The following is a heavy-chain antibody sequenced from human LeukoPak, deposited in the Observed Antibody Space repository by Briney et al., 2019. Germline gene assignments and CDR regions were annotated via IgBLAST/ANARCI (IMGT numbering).Heavy chain of an antibody. Sequence: PSETLSLTCTVSGGSISSYYWSWIRQPPGKGLEWIGYIYYSGSTKYNPSLKSRVTISVETSKNQFSLKLTSVTAADTAVYYCARGSSGTYSSWVDYWGQGTLVTVSS. J-gene: IGHJ4*02. D-gene: IGHD3-10*01. CDR3: ARGSSGTYSSWVDY. CDR2: IYYSGST. V-gene: IGHV4-59*01. CDR1: GGSISSYY.